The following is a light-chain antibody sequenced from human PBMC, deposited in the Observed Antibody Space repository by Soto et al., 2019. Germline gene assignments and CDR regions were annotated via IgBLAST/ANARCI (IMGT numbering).Light chain of an antibody. J-gene: IGLJ3*02. CDR1: RSNIGAGYD. Sequence: QSVLTQPPSVSGAPGQRVTISCTGSRSNIGAGYDVHWYQQIPGAAPKLLIYRNHDRPSGVPDRFSGSKSGTSASLVITGLQAEDEADYYCQSYDTSVSGARVFGGGTKLTV. CDR3: QSYDTSVSGARV. CDR2: RNH. V-gene: IGLV1-40*01.